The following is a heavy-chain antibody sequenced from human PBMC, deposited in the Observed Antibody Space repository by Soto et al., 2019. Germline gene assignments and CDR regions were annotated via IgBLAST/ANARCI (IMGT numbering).Heavy chain of an antibody. CDR2: ISAYNGNT. V-gene: IGHV1-18*01. CDR1: GYTFTSYG. D-gene: IGHD6-6*01. CDR3: GRDREGIAARKHYYSGRDV. J-gene: IGHJ6*04. Sequence: ASVKVSCKASGYTFTSYGISWVRQAPGQGLEWMGWISAYNGNTNYAQKLQGRVTMTTDTSTSTAYMELRSLRSDDTAVYYCGRDREGIAARKHYYSGRDVGGKGTRVTVSS.